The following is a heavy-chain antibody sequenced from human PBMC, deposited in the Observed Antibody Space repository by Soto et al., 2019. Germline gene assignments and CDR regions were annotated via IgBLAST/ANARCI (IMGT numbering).Heavy chain of an antibody. CDR3: ARGRYGEY. Sequence: QVHLVQSGAEVKKPGASVKVSCKGSGYTFTSYGITWVRQAPGQGLEWMGWISAHNGNTDYAQKPKGRVTVTSATSTSTSYMELRSLRSDDTAVYYCARGRYGEYWGQGALVTVSS. CDR2: ISAHNGNT. V-gene: IGHV1-18*01. J-gene: IGHJ4*02. D-gene: IGHD3-10*01. CDR1: GYTFTSYG.